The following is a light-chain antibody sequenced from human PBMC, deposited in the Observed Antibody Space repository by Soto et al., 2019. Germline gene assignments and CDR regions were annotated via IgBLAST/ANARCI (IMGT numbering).Light chain of an antibody. CDR1: QTISSW. V-gene: IGKV1-5*01. J-gene: IGKJ5*01. CDR2: DAS. Sequence: DIHMTESASTLSGSVGDIVTITCGASQTISSWLSWYQQKPGKAPNLLVFDASSLQSGVPSRFSGRGSGAEYTLTISSLQPEDFATYFCQHSYSNFPITCGQGTRLEIK. CDR3: QHSYSNFPIT.